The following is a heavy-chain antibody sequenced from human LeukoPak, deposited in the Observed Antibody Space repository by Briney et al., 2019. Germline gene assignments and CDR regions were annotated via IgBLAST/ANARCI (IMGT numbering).Heavy chain of an antibody. CDR1: GFTVSSNY. D-gene: IGHD4-23*01. CDR3: ATYGGNSPDWYFDL. CDR2: IYSGGST. J-gene: IGHJ2*01. Sequence: GGSLRLSCAASGFTVSSNYMSWVRQAPGKGLECVSVIYSGGSTYYADSVKGRFTISRDNSKNTLYLQMNSLRAEDTAVYYCATYGGNSPDWYFDLWGRGTLVTVSS. V-gene: IGHV3-53*01.